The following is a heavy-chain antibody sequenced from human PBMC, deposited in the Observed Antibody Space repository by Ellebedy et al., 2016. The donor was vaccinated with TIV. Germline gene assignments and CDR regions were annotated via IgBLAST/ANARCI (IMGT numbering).Heavy chain of an antibody. D-gene: IGHD3-9*01. CDR3: ARVSYEILTGYYARPDFDC. Sequence: AASVKVSCKASGFTFTSYGISWVRQAPGPGLEWMGWLRAYNGDSNYVKKFQGRVTMTTDTSTRTAYMELRSLASDDTAVYYWARVSYEILTGYYARPDFDCWGQGTLVSVSS. CDR2: LRAYNGDS. V-gene: IGHV1-18*01. J-gene: IGHJ4*01. CDR1: GFTFTSYG.